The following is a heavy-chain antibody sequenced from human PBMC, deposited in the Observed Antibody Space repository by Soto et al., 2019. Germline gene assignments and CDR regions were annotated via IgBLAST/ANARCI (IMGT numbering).Heavy chain of an antibody. Sequence: SETLSLTCTVSGGSFDSTSYYWAWVRQPPGKGLEWIAYIYYSGSTYYNPSLKSRVTISVDTSRYQFSLRLSSVTAADTAVYYCATVPIVRTTPYYFDYWGQGTLVTVSS. J-gene: IGHJ4*02. CDR2: IYYSGST. CDR3: ATVPIVRTTPYYFDY. CDR1: GGSFDSTSYY. D-gene: IGHD1-1*01. V-gene: IGHV4-39*01.